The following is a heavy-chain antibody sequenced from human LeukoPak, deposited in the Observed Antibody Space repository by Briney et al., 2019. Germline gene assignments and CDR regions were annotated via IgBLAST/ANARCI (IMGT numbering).Heavy chain of an antibody. Sequence: NPSETLSLTCTVSGGSISSSSYYWGWIRQPPGKGLEWIGSIYYSGSTYYNPSLKSRVTISVDTSKNQFSLKLSSVTAADTAVYYCARGPIRWELLDNWFDPWGQGTLVTVSS. J-gene: IGHJ5*02. CDR2: IYYSGST. CDR1: GGSISSSSYY. CDR3: ARGPIRWELLDNWFDP. D-gene: IGHD1-26*01. V-gene: IGHV4-39*01.